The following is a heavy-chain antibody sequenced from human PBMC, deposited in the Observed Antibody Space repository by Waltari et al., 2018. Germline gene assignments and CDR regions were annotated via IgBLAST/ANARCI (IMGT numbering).Heavy chain of an antibody. CDR2: IYYSGST. D-gene: IGHD1-1*01. Sequence: QLQLQESRPGLVKPSETLSLTCTVSGVYISSSSYYWGWIRQPPGKGLEWIGSIYYSGSTYYNPSRKSRVTISVETSKNQFSEKLSSLTAAVTAVYYCQTGTTGRWRGYWGQGTLVTVSS. J-gene: IGHJ4*02. CDR3: QTGTTGRWRGY. V-gene: IGHV4-39*07. CDR1: GVYISSSSYY.